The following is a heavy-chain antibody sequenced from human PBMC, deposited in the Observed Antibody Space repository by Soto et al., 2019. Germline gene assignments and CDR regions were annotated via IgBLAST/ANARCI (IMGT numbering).Heavy chain of an antibody. Sequence: SVKVSCKAPGGTFSSYAISWVRQAPGQGLEWMGGIIPIFGTANYAQKFQGRVTITADESTSTAYMELSSLRSEDTAVYYCARENFKGYATQYYHYGMDVWGQGTTVTVSS. CDR1: GGTFSSYA. D-gene: IGHD2-8*01. J-gene: IGHJ6*02. CDR2: IIPIFGTA. CDR3: ARENFKGYATQYYHYGMDV. V-gene: IGHV1-69*13.